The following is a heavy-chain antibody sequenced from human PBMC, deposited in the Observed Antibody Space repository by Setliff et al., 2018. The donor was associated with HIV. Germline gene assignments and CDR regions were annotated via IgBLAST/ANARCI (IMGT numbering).Heavy chain of an antibody. J-gene: IGHJ6*03. Sequence: PSETLSLTCAVYGGSFSEYYWSWIRQSPGKGLEWIREINHSGSTHYNPPLKSRATISVDTSKNQFSLRLNSVTAADTAVYYCARGATLLPGYSDRWEYFYMDVWGKGTTVTVSS. D-gene: IGHD5-12*01. CDR3: ARGATLLPGYSDRWEYFYMDV. CDR2: INHSGST. CDR1: GGSFSEYY. V-gene: IGHV4-34*01.